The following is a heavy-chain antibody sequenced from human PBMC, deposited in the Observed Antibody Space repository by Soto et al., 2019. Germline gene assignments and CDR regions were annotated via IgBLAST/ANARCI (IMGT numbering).Heavy chain of an antibody. Sequence: ASVKVSCKASGYMFTSYGISWVRQAPGQGLEWMAWISVNNGNTNYAQKFQGRVTMTTDTSTSTAHMELRSLRYDDTAVYYCARAGQIAAAGPDAFDIWGQGTMVTVSS. CDR3: ARAGQIAAAGPDAFDI. J-gene: IGHJ3*02. CDR1: GYMFTSYG. D-gene: IGHD6-13*01. CDR2: ISVNNGNT. V-gene: IGHV1-18*01.